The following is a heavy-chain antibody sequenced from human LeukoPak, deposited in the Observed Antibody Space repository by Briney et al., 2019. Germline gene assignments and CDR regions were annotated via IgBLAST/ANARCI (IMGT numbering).Heavy chain of an antibody. CDR1: GYTFSNLG. D-gene: IGHD2-2*01. V-gene: IGHV1-18*01. J-gene: IGHJ4*02. CDR3: ARDGTSTDDY. Sequence: GASVKVSCKASGYTFSNLGISWVRQAPGQGLEWMGWISGNNDNPNYGQKFQGRLTVTTDSSTSTAYMELRNLRSDDTAVYYCARDGTSTDDYWGQGTLVTVSS. CDR2: ISGNNDNP.